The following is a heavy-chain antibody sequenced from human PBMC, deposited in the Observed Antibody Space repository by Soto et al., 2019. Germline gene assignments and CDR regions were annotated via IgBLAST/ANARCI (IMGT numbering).Heavy chain of an antibody. CDR1: GYTFTTYW. D-gene: IGHD6-13*01. CDR2: IYPGDSDT. V-gene: IGHV5-51*01. Sequence: EVQLVQSGAEVKKPGESLKISCKASGYTFTTYWIGWVRQMPGKGPEWMGMIYPGDSDTRYSPSFQGQVTITADRSISTAYLQWRSLQASDTAIYYCARRSGQQLVERWFDSWGQGTQVTVSS. J-gene: IGHJ5*01. CDR3: ARRSGQQLVERWFDS.